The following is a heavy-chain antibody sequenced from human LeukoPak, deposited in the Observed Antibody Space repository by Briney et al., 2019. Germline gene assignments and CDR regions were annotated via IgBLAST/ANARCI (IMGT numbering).Heavy chain of an antibody. CDR2: ISDGGSNK. Sequence: GGSLRLSCAASGFTSSGYGMHWVRQAPGKGLGWVALISDGGSNKYYADSLKGRFTISRDNSKNTLYLQMNSLRAEDTAVYYCATEWSAGFWGQGTLVTVSS. CDR3: ATEWSAGF. V-gene: IGHV3-30*03. CDR1: GFTSSGYG. J-gene: IGHJ4*02. D-gene: IGHD3-3*01.